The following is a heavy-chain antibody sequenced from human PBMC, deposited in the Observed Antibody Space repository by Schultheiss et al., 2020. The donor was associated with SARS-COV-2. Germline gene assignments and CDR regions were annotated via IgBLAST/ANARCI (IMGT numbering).Heavy chain of an antibody. CDR3: ARVAGGQPDY. CDR1: GFTFSSYA. V-gene: IGHV3-15*05. J-gene: IGHJ4*02. Sequence: GGSLRLSCAASGFTFSSYAMSWVRQAPGKGLEWVGRIKSKTDGGTTDYAAPVKGRFTISRDNSKNTLYLQMDSLTAEDTAVYYCARVAGGQPDYWGQGTLVTVSS. CDR2: IKSKTDGGTT. D-gene: IGHD2-15*01.